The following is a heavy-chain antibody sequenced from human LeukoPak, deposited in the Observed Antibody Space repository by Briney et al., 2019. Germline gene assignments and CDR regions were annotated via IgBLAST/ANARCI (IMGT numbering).Heavy chain of an antibody. CDR3: TTQRAGAFDY. V-gene: IGHV3-15*01. CDR2: ILSKTDGGTA. CDR1: GITFSNAW. D-gene: IGHD3-10*01. Sequence: GGSLRLSCAASGITFSNAWMTWVRRAPGKGLEWVGRILSKTDGGTADYAAPVKGRFTISRDDSKDTMYLQMNSLKSEDTAAYYCTTQRAGAFDYWGQGTLATVSS. J-gene: IGHJ4*02.